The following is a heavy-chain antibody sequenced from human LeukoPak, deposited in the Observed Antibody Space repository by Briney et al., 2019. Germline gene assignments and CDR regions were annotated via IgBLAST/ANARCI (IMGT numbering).Heavy chain of an antibody. CDR2: MNPNSGNT. D-gene: IGHD6-13*01. CDR1: GYTFTSYD. CDR3: GIAAAGSYYFDY. J-gene: IGHJ4*02. V-gene: IGHV1-8*01. Sequence: ASVTVSCKASGYTFTSYDINWVRQATGQGHELMGWMNPNSGNTGYAQKFQGRVTMTRNTSISTAYMELSSLRSEDTAVYYCGIAAAGSYYFDYWGQGTLVTVSS.